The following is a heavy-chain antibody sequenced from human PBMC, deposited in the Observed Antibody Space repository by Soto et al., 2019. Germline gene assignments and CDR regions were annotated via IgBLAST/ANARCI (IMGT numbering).Heavy chain of an antibody. V-gene: IGHV1-18*01. J-gene: IGHJ4*02. CDR1: GYTFTSYG. CDR3: AREGVYYDILTGSKPFVNMDY. Sequence: ASVKVSCKASGYTFTSYGISWVRQSPGQGLEWMGWISAYNGNTNYAQKLQGRVTMTTDTSTNTAYMELRSLRSDDTAVYYCAREGVYYDILTGSKPFVNMDYWGQGTLVTVSS. D-gene: IGHD3-9*01. CDR2: ISAYNGNT.